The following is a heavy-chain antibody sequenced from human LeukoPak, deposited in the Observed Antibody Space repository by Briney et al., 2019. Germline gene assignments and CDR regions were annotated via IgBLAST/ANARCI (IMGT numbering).Heavy chain of an antibody. V-gene: IGHV4-39*01. J-gene: IGHJ4*02. CDR2: ISYSGII. D-gene: IGHD3-16*01. Sequence: SETLSLTCTVSGGSISSRPYYWGWVRQPPGKGPEWIGSISYSGIIHYNPSLKSRVTISVDTSKNHFSLRLSSVTAADTAVYYCATLEIGDYYFDYWGQGTLVTVSS. CDR1: GGSISSRPYY. CDR3: ATLEIGDYYFDY.